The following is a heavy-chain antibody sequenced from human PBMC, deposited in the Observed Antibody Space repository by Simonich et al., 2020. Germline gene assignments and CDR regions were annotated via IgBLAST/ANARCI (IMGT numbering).Heavy chain of an antibody. D-gene: IGHD6-6*01. CDR1: GFTFSSYW. CDR3: AREYSSSSDPYWYFDL. V-gene: IGHV3-7*01. J-gene: IGHJ2*01. CDR2: IKQDGGGK. Sequence: EVQLVESGGGLVQPGGSLRLSCAASGFTFSSYWMSWVRQAQGKGLGWVAKIKQDGGGKYYVDSVKGRFTISRDNAKNSLYLQMNSLRAEDTAVYYCAREYSSSSDPYWYFDLWGRGTLVTVSS.